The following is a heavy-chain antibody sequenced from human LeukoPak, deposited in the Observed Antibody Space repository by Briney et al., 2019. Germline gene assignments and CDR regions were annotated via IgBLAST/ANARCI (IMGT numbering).Heavy chain of an antibody. CDR3: AKEDTVGATIAY. V-gene: IGHV3-15*01. Sequence: GGSLRLSCAASGFTFSNAWMSWVRQAPGKGLEWVGRIKSKTDGGTTDYAAPVKGRFTISRDDSKNTLYLQMNGLRAEDTAVYYCAKEDTVGATIAYWGQGTLVTVSS. D-gene: IGHD1-26*01. J-gene: IGHJ4*02. CDR2: IKSKTDGGTT. CDR1: GFTFSNAW.